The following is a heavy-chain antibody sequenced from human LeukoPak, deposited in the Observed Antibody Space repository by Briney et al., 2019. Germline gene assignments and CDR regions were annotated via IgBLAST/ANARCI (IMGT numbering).Heavy chain of an antibody. CDR3: ARERQNKDFWSGGDC. V-gene: IGHV3-53*01. D-gene: IGHD3-3*01. CDR1: GFTVSSNY. Sequence: GGSLRLSCAASGFTVSSNYMSWARQAPGKGLEWVSVIYSGGSTYYADSVKGRFTISRDNAKNSLYLQMNTLRPEDTAVYYCARERQNKDFWSGGDCWGQGTLVTVSS. CDR2: IYSGGST. J-gene: IGHJ4*02.